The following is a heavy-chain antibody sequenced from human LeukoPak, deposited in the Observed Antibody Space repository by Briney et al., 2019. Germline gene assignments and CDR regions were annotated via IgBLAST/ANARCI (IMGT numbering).Heavy chain of an antibody. Sequence: ASVTVSFKASGYTFTGYYMHWVRQAPGQGLEWMGWINPNSGGTNYAQKFQGRVTMTRDTSISTAYMELSRLRSDDTAVYYCARGPYTPPTANRFDPWGQGTLVTVSS. CDR1: GYTFTGYY. D-gene: IGHD2-2*02. CDR3: ARGPYTPPTANRFDP. J-gene: IGHJ5*02. CDR2: INPNSGGT. V-gene: IGHV1-2*02.